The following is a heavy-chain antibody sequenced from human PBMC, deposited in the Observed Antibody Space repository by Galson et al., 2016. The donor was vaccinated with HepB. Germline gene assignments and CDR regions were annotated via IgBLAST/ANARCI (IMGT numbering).Heavy chain of an antibody. V-gene: IGHV3-53*03. CDR3: ARGVGGSGRRHWLDP. J-gene: IGHJ5*02. CDR1: GFTVSNNY. Sequence: SLRLSCAASGFTVSNNYMSWVRQAPGKGLQWVSLIYSGGDTDYADSVEGRFTISRDNAKKSLYLEMNSLRAEDTAVYYCARGVGGSGRRHWLDPWGQGTLVTVSS. CDR2: IYSGGDT. D-gene: IGHD3-16*01.